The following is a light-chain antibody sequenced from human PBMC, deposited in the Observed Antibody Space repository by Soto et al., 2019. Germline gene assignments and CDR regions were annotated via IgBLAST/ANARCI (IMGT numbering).Light chain of an antibody. J-gene: IGKJ4*01. Sequence: EVVMTQSPATLSVSPGERATVPCRASQSVSNNLAWYQQKPGLAPRLLIYGASTRATGIPARFSGSGYGTEFTLSISSLQSEDFAVYYCQQYHKWPLTFGGGTKWIS. CDR1: QSVSNN. CDR2: GAS. V-gene: IGKV3-15*01. CDR3: QQYHKWPLT.